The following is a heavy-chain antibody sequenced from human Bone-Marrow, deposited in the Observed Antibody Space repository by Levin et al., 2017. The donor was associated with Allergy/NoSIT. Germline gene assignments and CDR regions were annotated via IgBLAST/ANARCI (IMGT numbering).Heavy chain of an antibody. CDR3: ARDFYDSRGYYSRGLAY. CDR1: GDSVSSNSAA. V-gene: IGHV6-1*01. J-gene: IGHJ4*02. Sequence: SETLSLTCGISGDSVSSNSAAWNWIRQSPSRGLEWLGRTYYRSKWFNDYAVSVKSRITINPDTSRNQFSLQLNSVTPEDTAVYYCARDFYDSRGYYSRGLAYWGQGTLVTVSS. CDR2: TYYRSKWFN. D-gene: IGHD3-22*01.